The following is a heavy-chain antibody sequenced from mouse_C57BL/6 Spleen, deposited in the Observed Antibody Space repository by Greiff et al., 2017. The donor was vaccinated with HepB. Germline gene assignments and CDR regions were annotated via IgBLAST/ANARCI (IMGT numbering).Heavy chain of an antibody. D-gene: IGHD3-2*02. Sequence: VQLQQSGAELARPGASVKLSCKASGYTFTSYGISWVKQRTGQGLEWIGEIYPRSGNTYYNEKFKGKATLTADKSSSTAYMELRSLTSEDSAVCFCAGISVERYLDVWGTGTTVTVSS. CDR2: IYPRSGNT. CDR3: AGISVERYLDV. V-gene: IGHV1-81*01. J-gene: IGHJ1*03. CDR1: GYTFTSYG.